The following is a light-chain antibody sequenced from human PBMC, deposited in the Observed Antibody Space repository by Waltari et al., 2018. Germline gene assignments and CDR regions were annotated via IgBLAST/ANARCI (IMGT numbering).Light chain of an antibody. CDR1: ILGDRY. CDR3: QAWDSTTAV. CDR2: QDD. J-gene: IGLJ3*02. V-gene: IGLV3-1*01. Sequence: SYELTQPPSLSVSPGQTDSIPCSGDILGDRYASWYHQKPGQSPVLVIYQDDKRPSGIPERFSGSNSGNTATLTISGTQAMDEADYYCQAWDSTTAVFGGGTKLAVL.